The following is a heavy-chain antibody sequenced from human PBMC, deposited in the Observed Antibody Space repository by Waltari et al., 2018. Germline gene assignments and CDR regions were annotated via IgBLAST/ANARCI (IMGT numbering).Heavy chain of an antibody. D-gene: IGHD6-13*01. CDR3: ARRIAAATGALDI. J-gene: IGHJ3*02. CDR1: GDAITSYA. CDR2: MNAGNGNT. V-gene: IGHV1-3*01. Sequence: QVQLVQSGAEGKKPGASVKVSGTAAGDAITSYAMHWVRQAPGQGLEWMGLMNAGNGNTKYSNKFQGRVTITSETSASTAYMELSSLRSEDTAVYYCARRIAAATGALDIWGQGTMVTVSS.